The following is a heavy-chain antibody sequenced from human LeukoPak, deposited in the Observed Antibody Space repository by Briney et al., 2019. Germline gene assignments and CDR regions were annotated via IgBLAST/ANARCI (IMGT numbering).Heavy chain of an antibody. J-gene: IGHJ6*03. V-gene: IGHV1-3*03. CDR3: ARVKYGSGRKGYYYYFMDV. CDR1: GYTFTSYA. D-gene: IGHD3-10*01. Sequence: ASVKVSCKASGYTFTSYAMHWVRQAPGQRLEWMGWINAGNGNTKYSQEFQDRVTITSDTSASTAYMELSSLRSEDTAVYFCARVKYGSGRKGYYYYFMDVWGKGTTVTVSS. CDR2: INAGNGNT.